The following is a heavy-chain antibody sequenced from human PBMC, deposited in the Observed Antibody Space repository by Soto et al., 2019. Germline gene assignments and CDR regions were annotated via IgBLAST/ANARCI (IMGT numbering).Heavy chain of an antibody. CDR2: ISATGGGT. CDR1: GFKFSNYA. Sequence: GGSLRLSCAASGFKFSNYAMSWVRQAPGKGLEWVSLISATGGGTYYADSVKGRFTISRDNSHNTLYLQVHSLTAEDTAVYYCAKDRRAGGNSAFYFDFWGQEAQVTVSS. V-gene: IGHV3-23*01. CDR3: AKDRRAGGNSAFYFDF. D-gene: IGHD3-16*01. J-gene: IGHJ4*02.